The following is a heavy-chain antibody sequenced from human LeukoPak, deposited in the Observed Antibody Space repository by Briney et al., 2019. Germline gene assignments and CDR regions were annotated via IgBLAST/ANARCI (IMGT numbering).Heavy chain of an antibody. V-gene: IGHV3-23*01. CDR3: AKDRNLHYYGSGSYYS. CDR2: ISGGGGST. Sequence: GGSLRLSCAASGFTFSSYAMSWVRQAPGKGLEWVSAISGGGGSTSYADSVKGRFTISRDNAKNTLYLQMNSLRAEDTAVYYCAKDRNLHYYGSGSYYSWGQRTLVTVSS. CDR1: GFTFSSYA. J-gene: IGHJ4*02. D-gene: IGHD3-10*01.